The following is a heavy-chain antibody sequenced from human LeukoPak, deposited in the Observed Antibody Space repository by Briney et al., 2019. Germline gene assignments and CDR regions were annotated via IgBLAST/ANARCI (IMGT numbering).Heavy chain of an antibody. Sequence: SETLSLTCTVSGGSISSSSYYWGWIRQPPGKGLEWIGSIYYSGSTYYNPSLKSRVTISVDTSKYQFSLKLSSVTAADTAVYYCAGYSSGYFNWFDPWGQGTLVTVSS. CDR2: IYYSGST. CDR1: GGSISSSSYY. D-gene: IGHD3-22*01. J-gene: IGHJ5*02. V-gene: IGHV4-39*07. CDR3: AGYSSGYFNWFDP.